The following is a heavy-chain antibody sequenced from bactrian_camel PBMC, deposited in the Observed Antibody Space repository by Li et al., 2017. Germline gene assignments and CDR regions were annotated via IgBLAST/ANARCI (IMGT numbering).Heavy chain of an antibody. D-gene: IGHD6*01. J-gene: IGHJ6*01. CDR2: LASDGST. V-gene: IGHV3S53*01. CDR1: GYTYSMSC. CDR3: AAESRPAGQCTVVPGTHVERADFGY. Sequence: QVQLVESGGGSVQAGGSLRLSCVVSGYTYSMSCMGWFRQAPGKEREGVVALASDGSTWYADSVKGRFTISQDNAKNTVYLQMNSLKPEDTDMYFCAAESRPAGQCTVVPGTHVERADFGYWGQGTQVTVS.